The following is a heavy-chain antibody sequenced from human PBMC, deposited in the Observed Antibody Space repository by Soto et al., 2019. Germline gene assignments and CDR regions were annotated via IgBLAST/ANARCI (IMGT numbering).Heavy chain of an antibody. J-gene: IGHJ5*02. CDR2: XXXXXXX. V-gene: IGHV4-4*02. D-gene: IGHD6-19*01. CDR3: ARGRGRYSSGWSWFDP. Sequence: SETLSLTCGVSGGTIRSPDWWTWVRQPPGKGLEWIGXXXXXXXXXXTPSLESRVTISVDKSKNQFSLTLTSVTAADTAVYFCARGRGRYSSGWSWFDPWGQGILVTVSS. CDR1: GGTIRSPDW.